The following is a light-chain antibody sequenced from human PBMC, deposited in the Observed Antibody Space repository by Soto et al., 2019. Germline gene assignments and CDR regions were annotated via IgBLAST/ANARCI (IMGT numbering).Light chain of an antibody. Sequence: DIQMTQSTSSVSASVGDRVTITCRSSEDISTWLAWYQQKPGKAPKLLIYAASSLQSGVPSRFSGSGSGTEFTLTISSLQPDDLATYYCQQYNNYFWAFGQGTKVDIK. J-gene: IGKJ1*01. CDR1: EDISTW. CDR3: QQYNNYFWA. CDR2: AAS. V-gene: IGKV1D-16*01.